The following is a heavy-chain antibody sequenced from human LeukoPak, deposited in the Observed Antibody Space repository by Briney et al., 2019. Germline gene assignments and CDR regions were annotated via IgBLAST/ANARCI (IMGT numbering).Heavy chain of an antibody. CDR2: IYPGDSDT. CDR3: ARTGIPAPGTFDY. J-gene: IGHJ4*02. Sequence: GESLKISCKGSGYSFTTFWIGWVRQVPGKGLEWMGLIYPGDSDTRYSPSFQGQVTISADKSISTAYLQWSSLEASDTAMYYCARTGIPAPGTFDYWGQGTLVTVSS. CDR1: GYSFTTFW. D-gene: IGHD6-13*01. V-gene: IGHV5-51*01.